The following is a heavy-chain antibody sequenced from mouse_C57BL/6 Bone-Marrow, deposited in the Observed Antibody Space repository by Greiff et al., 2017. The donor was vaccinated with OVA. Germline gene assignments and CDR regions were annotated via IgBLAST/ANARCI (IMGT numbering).Heavy chain of an antibody. CDR2: ILPGSGST. CDR3: AIWGHITMLRYFDV. J-gene: IGHJ1*03. Sequence: QVQLQQSGAELMKPGASVKLSCKATGYTFTGYWIEWVKQRPGHGLEWIGEILPGSGSTNYTEKFKGKATLTDDTYSNSAYMQLSSLTTEDSASYDCAIWGHITMLRYFDVWGTGTTVTVSS. D-gene: IGHD1-1*02. CDR1: GYTFTGYW. V-gene: IGHV1-9*01.